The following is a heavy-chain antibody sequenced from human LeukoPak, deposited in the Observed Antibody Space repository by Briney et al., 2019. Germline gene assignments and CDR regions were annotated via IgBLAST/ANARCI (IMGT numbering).Heavy chain of an antibody. CDR2: INPSGGST. CDR3: ARKGGDYDFWSAMDV. Sequence: GASVKASCKASGYTFTSYYMHWVRQAPGRGLEWMGIINPSGGSTSYAQKFQGRVTMTRDTSTSTVYMELSSLRSEDTAVYYCARKGGDYDFWSAMDVWGKGTTVTVSS. D-gene: IGHD3-3*01. J-gene: IGHJ6*04. CDR1: GYTFTSYY. V-gene: IGHV1-46*03.